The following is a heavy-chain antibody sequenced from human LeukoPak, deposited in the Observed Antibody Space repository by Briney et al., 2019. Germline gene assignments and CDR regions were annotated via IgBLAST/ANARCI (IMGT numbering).Heavy chain of an antibody. V-gene: IGHV3-33*01. Sequence: GESLRLSCAASGFTFSSHGMHWVRQASGKGLEWVSIIWYDGSDEYYADSVKGRFTISRDNSKNTLYLQMNSLRAEDTAVYYCARDGGYHSSGPFDYWGQGTLVTVSS. CDR2: IWYDGSDE. CDR3: ARDGGYHSSGPFDY. CDR1: GFTFSSHG. J-gene: IGHJ4*02. D-gene: IGHD3-22*01.